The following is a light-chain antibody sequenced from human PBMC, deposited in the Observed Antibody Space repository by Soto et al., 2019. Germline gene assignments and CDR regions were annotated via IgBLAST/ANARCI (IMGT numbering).Light chain of an antibody. J-gene: IGKJ5*01. V-gene: IGKV1-39*01. CDR3: QQTYSTLIT. CDR2: AAS. CDR1: RSITPY. Sequence: DIQMTQSPSSLSASVGDRVTISCRASRSITPYLNWYQQRPGKAPKLLIYAASSLQSGVPSRFSGSGSGTDFTLTISSLQLEDFATYYCQQTYSTLITSGQGTRLEIK.